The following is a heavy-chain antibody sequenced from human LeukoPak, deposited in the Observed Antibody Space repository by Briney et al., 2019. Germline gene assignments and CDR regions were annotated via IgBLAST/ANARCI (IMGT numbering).Heavy chain of an antibody. CDR2: INHSGST. V-gene: IGHV4-34*01. CDR1: GGSFSGYY. J-gene: IGHJ4*02. Sequence: SETLSPTCAVYGGSFSGYYWSWIRQPPGKGLEWIGEINHSGSTNYNPSLKSRVTISVDTSKNQFSLKLSSVTAADTAVYYCARALLNYYDSSGYYSSWYLDYWGQGTLVTVSS. D-gene: IGHD3-22*01. CDR3: ARALLNYYDSSGYYSSWYLDY.